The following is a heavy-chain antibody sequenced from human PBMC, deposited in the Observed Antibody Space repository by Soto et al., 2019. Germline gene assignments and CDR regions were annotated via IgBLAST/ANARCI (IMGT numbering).Heavy chain of an antibody. CDR1: GFTFSSYG. J-gene: IGHJ6*02. CDR3: AREFGYYYDSSGYYPVGYYYYGMDV. Sequence: PGGSLRLSCAASGFTFSSYGMHWVRQAPGKGLEWVAVIWYDGSNKYYADSVKGRFTISRDNSKNTLYLQMNSLRAEDTAVYYCAREFGYYYDSSGYYPVGYYYYGMDVWGQGTTVTVSS. V-gene: IGHV3-33*01. D-gene: IGHD3-22*01. CDR2: IWYDGSNK.